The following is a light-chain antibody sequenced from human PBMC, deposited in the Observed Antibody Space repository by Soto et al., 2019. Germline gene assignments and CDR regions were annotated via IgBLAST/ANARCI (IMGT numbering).Light chain of an antibody. J-gene: IGLJ1*01. Sequence: QSALTQLRSVSGSPGQSVTMSCTGTSSDVGGYNYVSWYQQHPGKAPKVMIYDVSERPSGVPDRFSGSKSGNTASLTISGLQAEDEADYYCCSYAGSPRYVFGTGTKVTVL. CDR3: CSYAGSPRYV. CDR1: SSDVGGYNY. CDR2: DVS. V-gene: IGLV2-11*01.